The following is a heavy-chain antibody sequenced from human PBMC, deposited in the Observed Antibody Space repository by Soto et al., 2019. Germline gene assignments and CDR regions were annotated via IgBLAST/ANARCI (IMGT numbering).Heavy chain of an antibody. D-gene: IGHD2-15*01. CDR1: GFTFSSYG. CDR2: ISYDGSNK. CDR3: ATEPVVVVAATGGFDP. Sequence: GGSLRLSCAASGFTFSSYGMHWVRQAPGKGLEWVAVISYDGSNKYYADSVKGRFTISRDNSKNTLYLQMNSLRAEDTAVYYWATEPVVVVAATGGFDPWGQGTLVTVSS. J-gene: IGHJ5*02. V-gene: IGHV3-30*03.